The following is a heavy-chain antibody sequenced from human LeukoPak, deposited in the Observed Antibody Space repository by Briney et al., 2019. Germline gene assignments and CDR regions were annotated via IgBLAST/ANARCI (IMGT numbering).Heavy chain of an antibody. Sequence: GGSLRLSCAASGFTFSSYAMSWVRQAPGKGLEWVSAISGSGGSTYYADSVKGRFTISRDNSKNTLYLQMNSLRAEDTAVYYCAKAGNYYYYYMDVWGKETTVIVSS. CDR2: ISGSGGST. V-gene: IGHV3-23*01. CDR1: GFTFSSYA. CDR3: AKAGNYYYYYMDV. J-gene: IGHJ6*03.